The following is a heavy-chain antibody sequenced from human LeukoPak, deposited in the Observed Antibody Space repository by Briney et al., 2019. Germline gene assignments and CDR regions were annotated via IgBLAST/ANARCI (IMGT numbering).Heavy chain of an antibody. CDR3: ARENMVRGVIGY. CDR2: INRSGST. Sequence: SETLSLTCAVYGGSFSGYYWSWIRQPPGKGLEWIGEINRSGSTNYNPSPKSRVTISVDTSKNQFSLKLSSVTAADTAVYYCARENMVRGVIGYWGQGTLVTVSS. V-gene: IGHV4-34*01. CDR1: GGSFSGYY. D-gene: IGHD3-10*01. J-gene: IGHJ4*02.